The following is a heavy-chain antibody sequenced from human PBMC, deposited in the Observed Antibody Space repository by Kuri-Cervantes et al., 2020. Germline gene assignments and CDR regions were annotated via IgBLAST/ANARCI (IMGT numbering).Heavy chain of an antibody. CDR2: INPNSGGT. J-gene: IGHJ3*02. Sequence: ASVQVSCKASGFTFMDYYIHWLRQVPGEGLEWMGWINPNSGGTNYAQKFQGRVTMTRDTSISTAYMELSRLRSDDTAVYYCARTSITYDAFDIWGQGTMVTVSS. V-gene: IGHV1-2*02. CDR1: GFTFMDYY. D-gene: IGHD2/OR15-2a*01. CDR3: ARTSITYDAFDI.